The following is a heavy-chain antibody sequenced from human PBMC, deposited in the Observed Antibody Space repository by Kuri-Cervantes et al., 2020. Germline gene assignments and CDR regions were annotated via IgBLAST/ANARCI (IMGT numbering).Heavy chain of an antibody. D-gene: IGHD6-19*01. V-gene: IGHV3-33*01. CDR3: ARAWQWVVS. J-gene: IGHJ5*02. CDR2: IWYDGSNK. CDR1: GFTFSSYG. Sequence: GESLKISCAASGFTFSSYGMHWVRQAPGKGLEWVAVIWYDGSNKYYADSVKGRFTISRDNSKNTLYLQMNSLRAEDTAVYYCARAWQWVVSWGQGTLVTVSS.